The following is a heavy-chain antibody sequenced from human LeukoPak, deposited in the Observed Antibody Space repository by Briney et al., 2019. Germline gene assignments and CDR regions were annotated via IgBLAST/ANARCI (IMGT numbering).Heavy chain of an antibody. CDR1: GGSISSYY. D-gene: IGHD2-21*02. CDR3: AREPSGDRIYGMDV. CDR2: IYYSGST. V-gene: IGHV4-59*01. Sequence: PSETLSLTCTVSGGSISSYYWSWIRQPPGKGLEWIGYIYYSGSTNYNPSLKSRVTISVDTSKNQFSLKLSSVTAADTAVYYCAREPSGDRIYGMDVWGQGTTVTVSS. J-gene: IGHJ6*02.